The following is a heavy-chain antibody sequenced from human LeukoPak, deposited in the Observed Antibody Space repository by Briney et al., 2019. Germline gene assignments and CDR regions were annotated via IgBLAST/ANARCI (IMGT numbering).Heavy chain of an antibody. CDR3: ARLYGGRNYYYYMDV. J-gene: IGHJ6*03. Sequence: ASVKVSCKASGYTFTNYGISWVRQAPGQGLEWMGWISAYNGNTNYAQKLQGRVTMTTDTSTSTAYMELRSLRSDDTAVYYCARLYGGRNYYYYMDVWGKGTTVTVSS. D-gene: IGHD4-23*01. CDR1: GYTFTNYG. V-gene: IGHV1-18*01. CDR2: ISAYNGNT.